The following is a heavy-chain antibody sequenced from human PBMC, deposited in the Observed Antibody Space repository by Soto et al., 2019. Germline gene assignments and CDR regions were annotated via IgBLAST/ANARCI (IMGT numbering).Heavy chain of an antibody. V-gene: IGHV4-34*01. Sequence: QVQLQQWGAGLLKPSETLSLTCAVYGGSFSGYYWSWIRQPPGKGLEWIGEINHSGSTNYNPSLKSRVTISVDTSKNQCSLKLSSVTAADTAVYYCARGRGSSSWTFDYWGQGTLVTVSS. J-gene: IGHJ4*02. D-gene: IGHD6-13*01. CDR2: INHSGST. CDR1: GGSFSGYY. CDR3: ARGRGSSSWTFDY.